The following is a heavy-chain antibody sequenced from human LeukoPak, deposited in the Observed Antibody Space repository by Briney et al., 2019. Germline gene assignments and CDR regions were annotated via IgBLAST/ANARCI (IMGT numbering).Heavy chain of an antibody. J-gene: IGHJ5*02. CDR3: ARGRVLRYFNA. Sequence: SETLSLTCSVSGGSISSYYWSWIRQPPGKGLEWIGYIFFSGSTNYNPSLKSRVTISVDTSKNQFSLKLSSVTAADTAVYYCARGRVLRYFNAWGQGTLVTVSS. CDR1: GGSISSYY. D-gene: IGHD3-9*01. CDR2: IFFSGST. V-gene: IGHV4-59*12.